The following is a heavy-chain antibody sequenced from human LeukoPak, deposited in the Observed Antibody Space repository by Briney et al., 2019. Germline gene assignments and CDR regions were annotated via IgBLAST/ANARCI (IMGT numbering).Heavy chain of an antibody. J-gene: IGHJ4*02. CDR3: AKGLDYDILTGFDY. CDR1: GFTFSSYG. Sequence: PGRSLRLSCAASGFTFSSYGMHWVRQAPGKGLEWVAVISYDGSNKYYADSVKGRFTISRDNSKNTLYLQMNSLRAEDTAVYYCAKGLDYDILTGFDYWGQGTPVTVSS. V-gene: IGHV3-30*18. D-gene: IGHD3-9*01. CDR2: ISYDGSNK.